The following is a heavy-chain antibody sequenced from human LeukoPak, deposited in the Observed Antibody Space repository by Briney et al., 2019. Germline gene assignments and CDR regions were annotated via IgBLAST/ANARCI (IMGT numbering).Heavy chain of an antibody. CDR3: AKDSMITFGGVIVPFDY. V-gene: IGHV3-33*06. CDR1: GFTFSNYG. D-gene: IGHD3-16*02. CDR2: IWYDGSNK. Sequence: GGSLRLSCAASGFTFSNYGMHWVRQAPGKGLEWVAVIWYDGSNKYYADSVKGRFTISRDNSKNTLYLQMNSLRAEDTAVYYCAKDSMITFGGVIVPFDYWGQGTLVTVSS. J-gene: IGHJ4*02.